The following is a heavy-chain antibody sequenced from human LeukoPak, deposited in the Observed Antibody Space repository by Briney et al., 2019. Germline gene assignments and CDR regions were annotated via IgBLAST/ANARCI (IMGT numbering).Heavy chain of an antibody. J-gene: IGHJ4*02. D-gene: IGHD1-26*01. Sequence: SVKVSCKASGGTFSSYAISWVRQAPGQGLEWMGRIIPIFGTANYAQKFQGRVTITTDESTSTAYMELSSLRSEDTAAYYCAKETRGSYSDYWGQGTLVTVSS. V-gene: IGHV1-69*05. CDR3: AKETRGSYSDY. CDR1: GGTFSSYA. CDR2: IIPIFGTA.